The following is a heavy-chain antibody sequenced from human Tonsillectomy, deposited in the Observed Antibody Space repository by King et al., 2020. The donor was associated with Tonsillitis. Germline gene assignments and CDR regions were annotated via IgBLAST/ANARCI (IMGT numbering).Heavy chain of an antibody. CDR3: ARGGYVSSGYSGFW. D-gene: IGHD3-22*01. V-gene: IGHV1-46*01. J-gene: IGHJ4*02. CDR2: INPSGGGT. CDR1: GYPFTTYY. Sequence: VQLVESGAEVKKPGASVKVSCRASGYPFTTYYIHWVRQDPGQGLEWMGIINPSGGGTSYAQKFQGRVTMTRDTSTSTVYMELRSLGSEDTAVYYCARGGYVSSGYSGFWWGQGTLVTVSS.